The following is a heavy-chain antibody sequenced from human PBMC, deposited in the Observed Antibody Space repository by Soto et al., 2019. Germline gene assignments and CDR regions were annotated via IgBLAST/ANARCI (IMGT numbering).Heavy chain of an antibody. Sequence: EVQLLESGGGLVQPGGSLRLSCAASGFTFSSSAMSWVRQAPGKGLEWVAAISGSGDATYHADSVKGRFIISRDNSKNTLYLQMNCLRAEDTAVYYCAKGSHSSGGSYWGQGTLVTVSS. CDR1: GFTFSSSA. V-gene: IGHV3-23*01. CDR2: ISGSGDAT. J-gene: IGHJ4*02. D-gene: IGHD6-19*01. CDR3: AKGSHSSGGSY.